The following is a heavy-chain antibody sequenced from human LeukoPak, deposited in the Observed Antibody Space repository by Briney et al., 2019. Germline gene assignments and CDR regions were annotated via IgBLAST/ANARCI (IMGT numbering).Heavy chain of an antibody. CDR2: IYYSGST. CDR3: ARDGGVYSSSWYPLGDYYYYYMGV. D-gene: IGHD6-13*01. CDR1: GGSISSYY. V-gene: IGHV4-59*01. Sequence: SETLSLTCTVSGGSISSYYWSWIRQPPGKGLEWIGYIYYSGSTNYNPSLKSRVTISVDTSKNQFSLKLSSVTAADTAVYYCARDGGVYSSSWYPLGDYYYYYMGVWGKGTTVTVSS. J-gene: IGHJ6*03.